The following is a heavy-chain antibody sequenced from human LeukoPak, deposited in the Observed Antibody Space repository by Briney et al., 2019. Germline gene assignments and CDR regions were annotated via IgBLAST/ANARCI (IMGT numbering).Heavy chain of an antibody. J-gene: IGHJ5*02. V-gene: IGHV4-4*07. CDR3: ARDAYDFWSGPNWFDP. Sequence: SETLSLTXTVSGGSISSYYWSWIRQPAGKGLEWIGRIYTSGSTNYNPSLKSRVTMSVDTSKNQFSLKLSSVTAADTAVYYCARDAYDFWSGPNWFDPWGQGTLVTVSS. CDR2: IYTSGST. CDR1: GGSISSYY. D-gene: IGHD3-3*01.